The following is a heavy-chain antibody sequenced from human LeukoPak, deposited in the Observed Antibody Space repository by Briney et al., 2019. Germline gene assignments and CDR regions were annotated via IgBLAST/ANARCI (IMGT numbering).Heavy chain of an antibody. CDR1: GGSLSTHH. CDR2: ISDSGST. Sequence: PSETLSLTWVVSGGSLSTHHWSWIRQSPGRGLEWIGYISDSGSTNYNPSLKSRVTISVDTSKNQFSLMLSSVTAADTAVYYCARGYDSSAYYPFNYWGQGTLVTVSS. V-gene: IGHV4-59*11. D-gene: IGHD3-22*01. CDR3: ARGYDSSAYYPFNY. J-gene: IGHJ4*02.